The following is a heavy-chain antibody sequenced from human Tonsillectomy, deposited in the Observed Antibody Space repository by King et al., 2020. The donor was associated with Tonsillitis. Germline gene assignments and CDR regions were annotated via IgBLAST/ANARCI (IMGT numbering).Heavy chain of an antibody. CDR2: INAGNGNT. CDR1: GYTFTSYA. CDR3: ARVSRYGSGAPFDY. D-gene: IGHD3-10*01. Sequence: QLVQSGAEVKKPGASVKVSCKASGYTFTSYAMHWVRQAPGQRLEWMGWINAGNGNTKYSQKFQGRVTITRDTSATTAYMELSSLRSEDTAVYYCARVSRYGSGAPFDYWGQGTLVTVSS. V-gene: IGHV1-3*01. J-gene: IGHJ4*02.